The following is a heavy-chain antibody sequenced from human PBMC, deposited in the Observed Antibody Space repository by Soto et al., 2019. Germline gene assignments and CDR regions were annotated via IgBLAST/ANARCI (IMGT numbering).Heavy chain of an antibody. CDR3: ARDEGDDSSGYYDVNY. V-gene: IGHV1-69*01. CDR1: GGTYRNYA. D-gene: IGHD3-22*01. CDR2: IIPISGTT. Sequence: QVHLVQSGAEVKKPGSSVRVSCKASGGTYRNYAVNWVRQAPGQGLEWMGGIIPISGTTNYAQKFQGRVTITADESTSTAYTELRRLRSEDTAVYFCARDEGDDSSGYYDVNYWGQGTLVTVSS. J-gene: IGHJ4*02.